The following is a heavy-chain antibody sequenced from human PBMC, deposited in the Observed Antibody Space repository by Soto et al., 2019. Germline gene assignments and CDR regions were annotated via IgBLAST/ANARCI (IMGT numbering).Heavy chain of an antibody. CDR1: GFTFSNHA. CDR3: AKLVAH. J-gene: IGHJ4*02. D-gene: IGHD2-15*01. CDR2: FSPSGDST. Sequence: EVQLLESGGGLIQPGGSLRLSCAASGFTFSNHAMSWVRQAPGKGLEWVSSFSPSGDSTYYADSVKGRFTISRDNSKSTLYLQMDRLRAEDTAVYYCAKLVAHWGQGTLVTVSS. V-gene: IGHV3-23*01.